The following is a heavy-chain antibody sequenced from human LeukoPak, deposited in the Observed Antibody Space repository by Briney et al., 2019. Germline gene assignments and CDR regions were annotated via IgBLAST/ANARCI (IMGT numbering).Heavy chain of an antibody. Sequence: PSETLSLTCTVSGASITSYHWSWIRQPAGKGLEWVGSMYHSGSTYYNPSLKSRVIISVDTSKNQVSLKLNFVTAADTAVYYCARVPGPNWFDPWGQGTLVTVSS. J-gene: IGHJ5*02. CDR1: GASITSYH. CDR2: MYHSGST. CDR3: ARVPGPNWFDP. V-gene: IGHV4-4*07.